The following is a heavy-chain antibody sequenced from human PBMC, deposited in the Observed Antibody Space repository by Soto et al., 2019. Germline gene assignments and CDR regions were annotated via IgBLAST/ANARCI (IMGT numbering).Heavy chain of an antibody. D-gene: IGHD3-10*01. V-gene: IGHV3-33*08. J-gene: IGHJ5*02. CDR3: ARVYGSGSYQNWFDP. Sequence: GGSLRLSCAASGFTFSSYGMHWVRQAPGKGLEWVVVIWYDGSNKYYADSVKGRFTISRDNSKNTLYLQMNSLRVEDTAVYYCARVYGSGSYQNWFDPWGQGTLVTVSS. CDR1: GFTFSSYG. CDR2: IWYDGSNK.